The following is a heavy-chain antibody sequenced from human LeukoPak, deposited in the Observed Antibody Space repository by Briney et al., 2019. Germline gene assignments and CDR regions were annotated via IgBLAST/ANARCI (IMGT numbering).Heavy chain of an antibody. CDR3: AKERTYYYGSGSYYEVSPDY. D-gene: IGHD3-10*01. Sequence: GGSLRLSCAASGFTFSSYAMSWVRQAPGKGLEWVSAISGSGGSTYYADSVKGRFTISRDNSKNTLYLQMNSLRAEDTAVYYCAKERTYYYGSGSYYEVSPDYWGQGTLVTVSS. CDR1: GFTFSSYA. V-gene: IGHV3-23*01. J-gene: IGHJ4*02. CDR2: ISGSGGST.